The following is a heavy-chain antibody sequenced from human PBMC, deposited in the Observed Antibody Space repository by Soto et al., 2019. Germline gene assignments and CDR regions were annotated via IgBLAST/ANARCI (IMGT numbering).Heavy chain of an antibody. Sequence: GGSLRLSCAASGFTFSSYWMHWVRQAPGKGLVWVSRINSDGSSTSYADSVKGRFTISRDNAKNTLYLQMNSLRAEDTAVYYCACSNWYYYMDVWGKGTTVTVSS. CDR1: GFTFSSYW. CDR3: ACSNWYYYMDV. V-gene: IGHV3-74*01. CDR2: INSDGSST. J-gene: IGHJ6*03. D-gene: IGHD1-1*01.